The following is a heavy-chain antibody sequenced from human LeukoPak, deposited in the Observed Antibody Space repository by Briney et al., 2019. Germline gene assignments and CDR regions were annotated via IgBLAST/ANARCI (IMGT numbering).Heavy chain of an antibody. CDR3: ARGLAVAGYYFDY. V-gene: IGHV4-34*01. J-gene: IGHJ4*02. CDR2: INHSGSI. D-gene: IGHD6-19*01. CDR1: GGSFSGYY. Sequence: SETLSLTCAVYGGSFSGYYWSWIRQPPGKGLEWIGEINHSGSINYNPSLKSRVTISVDTSKNQFSLKLSSVTAADTAVYYCARGLAVAGYYFDYWGQGTLVTVSS.